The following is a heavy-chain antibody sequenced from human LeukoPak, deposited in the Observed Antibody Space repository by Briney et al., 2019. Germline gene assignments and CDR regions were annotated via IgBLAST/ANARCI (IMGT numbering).Heavy chain of an antibody. V-gene: IGHV1-69*05. CDR1: GGSFSSEA. CDR2: IIPIFGTA. D-gene: IGHD3-9*01. Sequence: VASVKVSCKAFGGSFSSEAISWVRQAPGQGLEWMGGIIPIFGTANYAQKFQGRVTITTDESTSTAYMEVSSLRSEDTAVYYCGRDPYTVRYFDWLLDYWGQGTLVTVSS. CDR3: GRDPYTVRYFDWLLDY. J-gene: IGHJ4*02.